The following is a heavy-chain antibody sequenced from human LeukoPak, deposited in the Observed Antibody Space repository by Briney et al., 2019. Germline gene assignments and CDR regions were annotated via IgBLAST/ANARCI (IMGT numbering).Heavy chain of an antibody. CDR2: IYYSGST. D-gene: IGHD4-17*01. Sequence: SETLSLTCTVSGGSISSSSYYWGWIRQPPGKGLEWIGSIYYSGSTSYNPSLKSRVTISVDTSKNQFSLKLSSVTAADTAVYYCARGSDYGDEPLDYWGQGTLVTVSS. CDR1: GGSISSSSYY. V-gene: IGHV4-39*01. CDR3: ARGSDYGDEPLDY. J-gene: IGHJ4*02.